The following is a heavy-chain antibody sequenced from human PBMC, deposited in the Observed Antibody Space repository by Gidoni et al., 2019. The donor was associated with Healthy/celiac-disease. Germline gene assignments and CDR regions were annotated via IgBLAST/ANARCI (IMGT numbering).Heavy chain of an antibody. V-gene: IGHV5-10-1*01. CDR3: ARHGEPRIAAAFLDY. CDR2: IDPSDSYT. J-gene: IGHJ4*02. D-gene: IGHD6-13*01. Sequence: EVQLVQSGAEVKKPGESLRISCNGSGYSFTSYWLSWVRQMPGKGLEWMGRIDPSDSYTNYSPSFQGHVTISADKSISTAYLQWSSLKASDTAMYYCARHGEPRIAAAFLDYWGQGTLVTVSS. CDR1: GYSFTSYW.